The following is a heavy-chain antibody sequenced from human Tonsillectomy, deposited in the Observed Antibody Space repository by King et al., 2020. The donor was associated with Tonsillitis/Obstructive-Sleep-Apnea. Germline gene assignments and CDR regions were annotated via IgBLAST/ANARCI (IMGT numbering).Heavy chain of an antibody. CDR2: IVVGSGNT. J-gene: IGHJ4*02. CDR1: GFTFTSSA. D-gene: IGHD6-13*01. CDR3: AAVLHPIYSSSGLDY. Sequence: KQLVQSGPEVKKPGTSVKVSCKASGFTFTSSAVQWVRQARGQRLEWIGWIVVGSGNTNYAQKFQERVTITRDMSTSTAYMELSSLRSEDTAVYYCAAVLHPIYSSSGLDYWGQGTLVTVSS. V-gene: IGHV1-58*01.